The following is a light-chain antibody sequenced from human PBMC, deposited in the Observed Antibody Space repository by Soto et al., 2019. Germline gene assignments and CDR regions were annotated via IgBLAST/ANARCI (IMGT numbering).Light chain of an antibody. CDR2: AAS. CDR1: QGISNY. Sequence: DIQMTQSPSSLSASVGDRVTITCRASQGISNYLAWYQQKPGKVPKLLIYAASTLQPGVPARFSGSGSGTEFTLTISSLQPEDVAAYYCQQHNSGQRTFGQGTKVEIK. J-gene: IGKJ1*01. V-gene: IGKV1-27*01. CDR3: QQHNSGQRT.